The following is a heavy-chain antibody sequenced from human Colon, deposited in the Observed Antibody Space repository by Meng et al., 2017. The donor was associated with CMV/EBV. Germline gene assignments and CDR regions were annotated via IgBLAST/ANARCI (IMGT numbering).Heavy chain of an antibody. J-gene: IGHJ3*02. CDR3: ARVGYFATSGPHDAFDI. CDR1: GCSISSGCHF. V-gene: IGHV4-39*07. Sequence: SATLSLTCSVSGCSISSGCHFLAWIRQPPGKGLEWIGTIYHGGSTYYNLSHKSRVHMSRDTSKNIFSLKLNSVTAEDTAGYYCARVGYFATSGPHDAFDIWGQGTLVTVSS. CDR2: IYHGGST. D-gene: IGHD3-22*01.